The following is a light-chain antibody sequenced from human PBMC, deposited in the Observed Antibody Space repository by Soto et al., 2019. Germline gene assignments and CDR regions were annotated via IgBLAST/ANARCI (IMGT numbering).Light chain of an antibody. CDR1: QSVNSY. Sequence: EIVLTQSPATLSLSPGERATLSCRASQSVNSYLAWYQQKPGQAPRLLIYDASNRATGIPARFSGSGSGTDFTLTISSLEPKDFAVYYCQQRSNWPSLTFGGGTKVEIK. CDR2: DAS. J-gene: IGKJ4*01. V-gene: IGKV3-11*01. CDR3: QQRSNWPSLT.